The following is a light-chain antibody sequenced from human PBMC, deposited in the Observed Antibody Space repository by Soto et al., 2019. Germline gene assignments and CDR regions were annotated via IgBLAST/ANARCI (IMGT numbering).Light chain of an antibody. CDR2: TVP. J-gene: IGKJ2*01. V-gene: IGKV1-33*01. CDR3: QQYNSLPYT. Sequence: DSQMTQSPSSVSASLGDRVTITCRASQDISTYLNWYQQKPGKAPNLLIYTVPNLETGVPSRFSGSGSGTVFTLTISALQPEDIATYYCQQYNSLPYTFGQGTRLEIE. CDR1: QDISTY.